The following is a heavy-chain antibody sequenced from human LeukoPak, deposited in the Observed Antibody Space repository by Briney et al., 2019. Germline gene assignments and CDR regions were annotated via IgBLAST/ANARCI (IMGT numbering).Heavy chain of an antibody. Sequence: GGSLRLSCAASGFTFDDYGMSWVRQAPGKGLEWVSGINWNGGSTGYADSVKGRFTISRDNAKNSLYLQMNSLRAEDTALYYCARGFEDNWNDVPGDYWGQGTLVTVSS. CDR2: INWNGGST. D-gene: IGHD1-20*01. V-gene: IGHV3-20*04. CDR1: GFTFDDYG. CDR3: ARGFEDNWNDVPGDY. J-gene: IGHJ4*02.